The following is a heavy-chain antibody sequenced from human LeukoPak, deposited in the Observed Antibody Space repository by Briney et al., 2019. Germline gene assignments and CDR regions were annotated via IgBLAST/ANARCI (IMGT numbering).Heavy chain of an antibody. CDR1: GGSISSSSYY. CDR3: ATSPRRVWYFDL. Sequence: SETLSLTCTVSGGSISSSSYYWGWIRQPPGKGLEWIGSIYYSGSTYYNPSLKSRVTISVDTSKNQFSLKLSSVTAADTAVYYCATSPRRVWYFDLWGRGTLVTVSS. V-gene: IGHV4-39*01. CDR2: IYYSGST. J-gene: IGHJ2*01.